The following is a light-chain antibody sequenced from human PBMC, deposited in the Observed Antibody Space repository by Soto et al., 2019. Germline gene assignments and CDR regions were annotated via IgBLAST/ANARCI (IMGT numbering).Light chain of an antibody. CDR3: QQGHTLPYT. CDR2: ASS. CDR1: QNIRNY. J-gene: IGKJ2*01. V-gene: IGKV1-39*01. Sequence: DIQMTQSPSSLSSSIGDRVTITCRASQNIRNYLNWYQQKPGQAPNLLIYASSSLRGGVPSRFRGSGSGTEFTLTISSLQPEDFATDYCQQGHTLPYTFGQGTNLAI.